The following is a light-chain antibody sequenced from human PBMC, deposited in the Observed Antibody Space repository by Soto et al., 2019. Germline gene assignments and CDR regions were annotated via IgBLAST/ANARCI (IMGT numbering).Light chain of an antibody. CDR2: GAS. CDR1: QSVSSN. Sequence: EIVLAQSPGTLSLSPGEIATLSCRASQSVSSNHLAWYQQKPGQAPRLLIHGASTRATGFPARFSGSGSGTDFTLTISSLQSEDFAVYYCQKYNNWPWKFGQGTKVDIK. V-gene: IGKV3-15*01. J-gene: IGKJ1*01. CDR3: QKYNNWPWK.